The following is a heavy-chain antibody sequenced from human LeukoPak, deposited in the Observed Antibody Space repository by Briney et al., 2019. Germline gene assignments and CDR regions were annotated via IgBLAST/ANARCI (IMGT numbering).Heavy chain of an antibody. CDR3: AREIPFSSGYPSYFDY. CDR2: IYHSGST. V-gene: IGHV4-38-2*02. CDR1: GYSISSGYY. J-gene: IGHJ4*02. Sequence: SETLSLTCTVSGYSISSGYYWGWIRQPPGKGLEWIGSIYHSGSTYYNPSLKSRVTISVDTSKNQFSLKLTSVTAADTAVYYCAREIPFSSGYPSYFDYWGQGTLVTVSS. D-gene: IGHD5-12*01.